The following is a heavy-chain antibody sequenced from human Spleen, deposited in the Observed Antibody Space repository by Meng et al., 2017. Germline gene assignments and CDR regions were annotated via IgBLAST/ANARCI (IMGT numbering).Heavy chain of an antibody. J-gene: IGHJ3*02. V-gene: IGHV3-30*04. CDR1: GFTFSSYA. CDR3: AMTPSASQDAFYI. CDR2: ISYDGSNK. Sequence: GESLKISCAASGFTFSSYAMHWVRQAPGKGLEWVSVISYDGSNKYYADSVKGRFTISRDNSKNTLYLQMNSRRAEDTAVYYCAMTPSASQDAFYIWGQVTMVTVSS.